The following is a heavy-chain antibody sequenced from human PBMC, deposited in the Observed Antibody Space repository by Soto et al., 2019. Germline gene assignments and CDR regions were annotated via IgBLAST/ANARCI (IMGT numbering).Heavy chain of an antibody. CDR3: TTDSYTTIIIVRFDY. J-gene: IGHJ4*01. CDR1: GYTFTSYY. V-gene: IGHV1-46*01. CDR2: INPSGGST. Sequence: ASVKVSCKASGYTFTSYYMHWVRQAPGQGLEWMGIINPSGGSTSYAQKFQGRVTMTRDTSTSTVYMELSSLRSEDTAVYYCTTDSYTTIIIVRFDYWGHGTLVTVPQ. D-gene: IGHD3-22*01.